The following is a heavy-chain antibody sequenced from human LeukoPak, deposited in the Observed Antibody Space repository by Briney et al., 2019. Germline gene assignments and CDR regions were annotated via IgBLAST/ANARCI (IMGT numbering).Heavy chain of an antibody. J-gene: IGHJ4*02. D-gene: IGHD6-19*01. Sequence: GGSLRLSCAASGVTLSDHHMDWVRQAPGKGLEWVSAISGSGRATYYADSVKGRFTISRDNSKNTLYLQMNSLRAEDTAVYYCAKGHSSGWYGTDYWGQGTVVTVSS. V-gene: IGHV3-23*01. CDR2: ISGSGRAT. CDR1: GVTLSDHH. CDR3: AKGHSSGWYGTDY.